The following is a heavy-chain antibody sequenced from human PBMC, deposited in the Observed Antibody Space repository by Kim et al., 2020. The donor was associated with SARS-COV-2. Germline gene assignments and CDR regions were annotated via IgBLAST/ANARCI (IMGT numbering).Heavy chain of an antibody. CDR2: MKGDGSRS. J-gene: IGHJ4*02. D-gene: IGHD4-17*01. V-gene: IGHV3-74*01. CDR3: MRPTVG. CDR1: GITFSNYW. Sequence: GGSLRLSCVVSGITFSNYWMHWVRQGPGKGLVWVSSMKGDGSRSAYADSVNGRFTMSRDNAKNTLYLQMNSLQAEDTDVYYCMRPTVGWGQGTLVTVTP.